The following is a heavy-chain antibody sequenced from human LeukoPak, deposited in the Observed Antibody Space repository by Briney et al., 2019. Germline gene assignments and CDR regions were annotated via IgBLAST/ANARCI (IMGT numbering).Heavy chain of an antibody. CDR2: IYVDGST. CDR3: ARSSSGWHDY. Sequence: GGSLRLSYAASGFIGSSHFTSWGRQAPPKGLEWVSVIYVDGSTYYADTVKGRLTISRDNSKNTLFLQMNSLRADDTAVYYCARSSSGWHDYWGQGTLVNVSS. CDR1: GFIGSSHF. D-gene: IGHD6-19*01. J-gene: IGHJ4*02. V-gene: IGHV3-53*01.